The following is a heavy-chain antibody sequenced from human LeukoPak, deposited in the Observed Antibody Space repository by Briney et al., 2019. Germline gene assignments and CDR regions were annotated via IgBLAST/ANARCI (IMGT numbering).Heavy chain of an antibody. V-gene: IGHV3-73*01. CDR1: GFTFSGSA. CDR2: IRSKANSYAT. J-gene: IGHJ4*02. Sequence: PGGSLRLSCAASGFTFSGSAMHWVRQASGKGLEWVGRIRSKANSYATAYAASVKGRFTISRDDSKNTVYLQMNSLKTEDTAVYYCTENVDTAMVEFDYWGQGTLVTVSS. CDR3: TENVDTAMVEFDY. D-gene: IGHD5-18*01.